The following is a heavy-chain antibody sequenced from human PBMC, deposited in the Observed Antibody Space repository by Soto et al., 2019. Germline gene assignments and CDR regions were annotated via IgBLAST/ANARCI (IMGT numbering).Heavy chain of an antibody. CDR3: ARAKLSNDAFDI. V-gene: IGHV5-51*01. J-gene: IGHJ3*02. Sequence: GESLKISCKGSGYRFSSYWIGWVRQMPGKGLEWMGIIYPGDSDTRYSPSFQGQVTISADKSISTAYLQWSSLEASDTAMYYCARAKLSNDAFDIWGQGTMVTVSS. D-gene: IGHD5-18*01. CDR1: GYRFSSYW. CDR2: IYPGDSDT.